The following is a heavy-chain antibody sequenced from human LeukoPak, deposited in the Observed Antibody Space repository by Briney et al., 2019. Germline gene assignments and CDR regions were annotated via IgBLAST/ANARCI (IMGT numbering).Heavy chain of an antibody. V-gene: IGHV3-48*03. CDR3: TASLGPRDY. CDR2: ITSTSSSI. D-gene: IGHD7-27*01. Sequence: GGSLRLSCAASGFTFSIYETNWVRQAPGKGLEWISYITSTSSSIYYAESVKGRFTISRDNTKNSLYLQMDSLRVEDTALYFCTASLGPRDYWGQGILVTVSS. J-gene: IGHJ4*02. CDR1: GFTFSIYE.